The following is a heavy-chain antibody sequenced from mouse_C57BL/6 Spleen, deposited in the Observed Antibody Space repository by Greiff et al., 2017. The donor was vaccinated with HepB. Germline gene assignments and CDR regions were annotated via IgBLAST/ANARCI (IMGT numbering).Heavy chain of an antibody. Sequence: VQLKESGGDLVKPGGSLKLSCAASGFTFSSYGMSWVRQTPDKRLEWVATISSGGSYTYYPDSVKGRFTISRDNAKNTLYLQMSSLKSEDTAMYYCARQPANSYAMDYWGQGTSVTVSS. CDR3: ARQPANSYAMDY. V-gene: IGHV5-6*01. J-gene: IGHJ4*01. CDR2: ISSGGSYT. CDR1: GFTFSSYG. D-gene: IGHD3-3*01.